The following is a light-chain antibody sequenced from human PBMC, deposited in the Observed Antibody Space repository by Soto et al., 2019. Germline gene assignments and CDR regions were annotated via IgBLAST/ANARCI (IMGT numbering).Light chain of an antibody. CDR3: VLYLPSGIGV. V-gene: IGLV8-61*01. J-gene: IGLJ2*01. CDR1: SGSVSTSYY. Sequence: QTVVTQEPSFSVSPGGTVTLTCGLSSGSVSTSYYPSWYQQTPGQAPRTLIYSTNTRSSGVPDRFYGSILGNKAALTITGAQADDESDYYCVLYLPSGIGVFGGGTKLTVL. CDR2: STN.